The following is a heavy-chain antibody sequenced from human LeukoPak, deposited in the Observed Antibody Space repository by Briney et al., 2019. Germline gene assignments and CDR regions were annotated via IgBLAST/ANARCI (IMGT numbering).Heavy chain of an antibody. CDR2: ISSSGRTK. D-gene: IGHD1-26*01. CDR3: ARGKWEPLDY. Sequence: GGSLRLSCAASGFTFSSYGMNWVRQAPGKGLEWVSYISSSGRTKYYADSVKGRFTISRDNAKNSLYLQMNSLRAEDTAVYYCARGKWEPLDYWGQGTLVTVSS. J-gene: IGHJ4*02. V-gene: IGHV3-48*03. CDR1: GFTFSSYG.